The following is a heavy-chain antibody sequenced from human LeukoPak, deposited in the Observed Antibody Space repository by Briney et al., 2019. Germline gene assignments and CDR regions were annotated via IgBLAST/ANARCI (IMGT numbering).Heavy chain of an antibody. Sequence: SETLSLTCTVSGGSISSYYWSWIRQPPGKGLEWIGEINHSGSTNYNPSLKSRVTISVDTSKNQFSLKLSSVTAADTAVYYCARDTLWFGELLFFDPWGQGTLVTVSS. D-gene: IGHD3-10*01. J-gene: IGHJ5*02. CDR2: INHSGST. CDR3: ARDTLWFGELLFFDP. V-gene: IGHV4-34*01. CDR1: GGSISSYY.